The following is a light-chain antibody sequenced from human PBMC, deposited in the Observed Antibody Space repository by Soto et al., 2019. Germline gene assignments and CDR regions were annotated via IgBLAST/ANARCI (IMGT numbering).Light chain of an antibody. J-gene: IGKJ3*01. V-gene: IGKV1-5*03. CDR2: KAS. CDR1: QSISSW. CDR3: QQSFT. Sequence: DLQMTQSPSTLSASVGDRVTITCRASQSISSWLAWYQQKPGKAPKPLIYKASSLESGVPSRFSGSGSGTEFTLTISSLQPDDFATYYCQQSFTFGPGTKVDIK.